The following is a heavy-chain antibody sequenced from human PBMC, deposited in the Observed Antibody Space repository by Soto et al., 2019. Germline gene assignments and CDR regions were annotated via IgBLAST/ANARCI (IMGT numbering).Heavy chain of an antibody. CDR1: GGTFSSYA. D-gene: IGHD2-2*01. J-gene: IGHJ5*01. Sequence: SVKVSCKASGGTFSSYAISWVRQAPGQGLEWMGGIIPIFGTANYAQKFQGRVTITADKSTSTAYIELSSLRSEDTAVYDCARDLSSVVVVPAAIAEHTNWFDSWGQGTLVTVSS. V-gene: IGHV1-69*06. CDR2: IIPIFGTA. CDR3: ARDLSSVVVVPAAIAEHTNWFDS.